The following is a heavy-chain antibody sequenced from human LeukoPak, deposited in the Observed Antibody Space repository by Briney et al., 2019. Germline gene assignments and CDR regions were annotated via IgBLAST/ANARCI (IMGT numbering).Heavy chain of an antibody. CDR3: ARGGGSGWYMDY. D-gene: IGHD6-19*01. Sequence: PSETLSLTCSVSGDSISTSSYYWGWIRQPPGKGLEWIGTIYYSGSTYYNPSLKSRVTISVDTSKNQFSLKLTSVTAADTAVYYCARGGGSGWYMDYWGQGTLVTVSS. CDR1: GDSISTSSYY. CDR2: IYYSGST. J-gene: IGHJ4*02. V-gene: IGHV4-39*07.